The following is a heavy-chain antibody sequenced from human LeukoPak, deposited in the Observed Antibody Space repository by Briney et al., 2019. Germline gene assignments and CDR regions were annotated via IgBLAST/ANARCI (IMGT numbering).Heavy chain of an antibody. CDR3: AKDEVGASAY. D-gene: IGHD1-26*01. CDR2: ISGSGGST. V-gene: IGHV3-23*01. Sequence: GGSLRLSCAASGFTFSSYAMSWVRQAPGKGLEWVSAISGSGGSTYYPDSVKGRFTISKDNSKNTLYLQMNSLRAEDTAVYYCAKDEVGASAYWGQGTLVTVSS. J-gene: IGHJ4*02. CDR1: GFTFSSYA.